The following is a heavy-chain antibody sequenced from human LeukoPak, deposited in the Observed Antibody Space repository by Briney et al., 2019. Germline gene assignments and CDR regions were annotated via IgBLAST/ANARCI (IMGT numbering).Heavy chain of an antibody. CDR1: GFTFSTYN. J-gene: IGHJ4*02. D-gene: IGHD2-15*01. CDR3: ARYCSGVSCYSGYDY. CDR2: ISSSSSSI. Sequence: GGSLRLSCAVSGFTFSTYNMNWVRQAPGKGLEWVSSISSSSSSIYYADSVKGRFTISRDNSKNTLYLQMGSLRAEDMAVYYCARYCSGVSCYSGYDYWGQGTLVTVSS. V-gene: IGHV3-21*01.